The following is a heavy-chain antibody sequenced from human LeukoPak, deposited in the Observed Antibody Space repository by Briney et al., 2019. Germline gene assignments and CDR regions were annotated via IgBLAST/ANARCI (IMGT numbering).Heavy chain of an antibody. D-gene: IGHD3-9*01. CDR3: AKEYFDWLLGSDAFDI. CDR1: GFTFSSYG. CDR2: ISYDVSNK. Sequence: GGSLRLSCAASGFTFSSYGMHWVRQAPGKGLEWVAVISYDVSNKYYADSVKGRFTISRDNSKNTLYLQMNSLRAEDTAVYYCAKEYFDWLLGSDAFDIWGQGTMVTVSS. J-gene: IGHJ3*02. V-gene: IGHV3-30*18.